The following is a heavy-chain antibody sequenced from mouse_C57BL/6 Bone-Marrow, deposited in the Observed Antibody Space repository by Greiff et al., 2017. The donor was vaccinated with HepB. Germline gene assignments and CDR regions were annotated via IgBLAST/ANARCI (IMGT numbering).Heavy chain of an antibody. Sequence: EVKLMESGAELVRPGASVKLSCTASGFNIKDYYMPWVKQRPEQGLEWIGRNDPEDGDTEYAPKFQGKATMTADTSSNTDYLQRSSLTSEDTAVYYCTTAGSRFYYAMDYWGQGTSVTVSS. CDR1: GFNIKDYY. CDR3: TTAGSRFYYAMDY. CDR2: NDPEDGDT. V-gene: IGHV14-1*01. J-gene: IGHJ4*01. D-gene: IGHD1-1*01.